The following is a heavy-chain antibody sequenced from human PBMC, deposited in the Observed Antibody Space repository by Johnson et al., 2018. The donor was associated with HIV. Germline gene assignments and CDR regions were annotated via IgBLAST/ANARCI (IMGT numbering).Heavy chain of an antibody. D-gene: IGHD2-8*02. J-gene: IGHJ3*02. Sequence: VQLVESGGGLVQPGRSLRLSCAASGFTFDDYAMHWVRQAPGKGLEWVSGIRWNSETTVYEASVKGRFTISRDNAKNSLYLQMNSLRAEDTAVYYCARVARVVVYAEDAFDIWGQGTMVTVSS. CDR1: GFTFDDYA. V-gene: IGHV3-9*01. CDR2: IRWNSETT. CDR3: ARVARVVVYAEDAFDI.